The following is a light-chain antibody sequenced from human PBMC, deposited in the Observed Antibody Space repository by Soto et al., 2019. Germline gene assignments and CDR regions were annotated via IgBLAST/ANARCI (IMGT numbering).Light chain of an antibody. CDR3: QQYNIWPIT. J-gene: IGKJ5*01. V-gene: IGKV3-15*01. Sequence: EVLMTQSPDTLYVSPGERVTLSCRASQSISDNLAWYQQKPGQGPRLLVYRASTRTLGIPARFSGSESGTEFTVTISSLQYEDFVVYYCQQYNIWPITFGQGTRLEIK. CDR1: QSISDN. CDR2: RAS.